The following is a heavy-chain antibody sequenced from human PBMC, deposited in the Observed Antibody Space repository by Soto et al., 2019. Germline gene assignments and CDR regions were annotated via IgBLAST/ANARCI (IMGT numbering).Heavy chain of an antibody. D-gene: IGHD3-9*01. CDR3: ARGCSDILPGYYILPLDY. CDR1: GYTFTSYY. V-gene: IGHV1-8*01. J-gene: IGHJ4*02. Sequence: AASVTVSCKASGYTFTSYYMNWLRQATGQGLEWMGWMNPNSGNTGYAQQFQGRVTMTRNTSISIDYMELSSLRSDATAVYYCARGCSDILPGYYILPLDYWGQGTLVTVSS. CDR2: MNPNSGNT.